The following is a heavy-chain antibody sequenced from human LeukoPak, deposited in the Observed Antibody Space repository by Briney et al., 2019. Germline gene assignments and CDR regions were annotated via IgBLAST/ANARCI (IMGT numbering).Heavy chain of an antibody. J-gene: IGHJ4*02. CDR2: ISSSSSTI. V-gene: IGHV3-48*01. CDR3: ARVKGGGYGILAPFDY. D-gene: IGHD5-12*01. CDR1: GFTFSSYS. Sequence: PGGSLRLSCAASGFTFSSYSMNWVRQAPGKGLEWVSYISSSSSTIYYADSVKGRFTISRDNSKNTLYLQMNSLRAEDTAVYYCARVKGGGYGILAPFDYWGQGTLVTVSS.